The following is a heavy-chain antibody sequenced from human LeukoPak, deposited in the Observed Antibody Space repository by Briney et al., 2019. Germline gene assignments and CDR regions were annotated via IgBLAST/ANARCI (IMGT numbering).Heavy chain of an antibody. CDR2: IYYSGST. D-gene: IGHD3-22*01. Sequence: PSETLSLTCTVSGGSISSYYGSWIRQPPGKGLEWIGYIYYSGSTNYNRCLKSRVTISVDTSNNQFSLTLSSVTAADTAVYYCARRDYYDSSGYGYWGQGTLVTVSS. V-gene: IGHV4-59*08. CDR3: ARRDYYDSSGYGY. CDR1: GGSISSYY. J-gene: IGHJ4*02.